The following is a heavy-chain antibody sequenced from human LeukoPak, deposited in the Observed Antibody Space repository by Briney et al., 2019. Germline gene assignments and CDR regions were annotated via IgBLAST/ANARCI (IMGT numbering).Heavy chain of an antibody. CDR1: GGSFSGYY. V-gene: IGHV4-34*01. CDR2: INHSGST. CDR3: ARCRIAAAIGYFDY. D-gene: IGHD6-13*01. Sequence: SETLSLTCAVYGGSFSGYYWSWIRQPPGKGLEWIGEINHSGSTNYNPSLKSRVTISVDTSKNQFSLKLSSVTAADTAVYYCARCRIAAAIGYFDYWGQGTLVTVSS. J-gene: IGHJ4*02.